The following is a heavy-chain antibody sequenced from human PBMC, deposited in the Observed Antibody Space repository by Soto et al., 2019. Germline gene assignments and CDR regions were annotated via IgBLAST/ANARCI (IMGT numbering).Heavy chain of an antibody. CDR2: INPNSGGT. Sequence: ASVKVSCKASGYTFTGYYMHWVRQAPGQGLEWMGWINPNSGGTNYGQKFQGRVTMTRDTSISTAYMELSRLRSDDTAMYYCARAPRALIVSKYYFDYWGQGTLVTVSS. CDR3: ARAPRALIVSKYYFDY. CDR1: GYTFTGYY. D-gene: IGHD3-22*01. J-gene: IGHJ4*02. V-gene: IGHV1-2*02.